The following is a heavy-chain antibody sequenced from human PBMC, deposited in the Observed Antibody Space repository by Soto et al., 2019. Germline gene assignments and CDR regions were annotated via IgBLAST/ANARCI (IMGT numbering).Heavy chain of an antibody. CDR1: GGTISRYY. D-gene: IGHD2-21*02. CDR3: ARDLWGYCGTDCYPLDV. J-gene: IGHJ6*02. V-gene: IGHV4-59*01. Sequence: SETLSLTCAVSGGTISRYYWSWIRQPPGKGLEWIGYMYNTGSTVYNPSFKSRVTISVDTSKNQFSLKLNSVTAADTAVYYCARDLWGYCGTDCYPLDVWGQGTTVTVS. CDR2: MYNTGST.